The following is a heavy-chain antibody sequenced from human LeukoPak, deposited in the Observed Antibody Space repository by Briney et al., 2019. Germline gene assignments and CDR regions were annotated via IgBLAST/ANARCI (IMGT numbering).Heavy chain of an antibody. Sequence: GGSLRLSCSASGFTFSTYNMNWVRQAPGKGLEWFSFIGTSSGAIYYADSVKGRFTISRDNAKKSLYLQMNSLRDEDTAVYYCARNLDSWGQGALVTVSS. V-gene: IGHV3-48*02. J-gene: IGHJ5*01. CDR1: GFTFSTYN. CDR2: IGTSSGAI. CDR3: ARNLDS.